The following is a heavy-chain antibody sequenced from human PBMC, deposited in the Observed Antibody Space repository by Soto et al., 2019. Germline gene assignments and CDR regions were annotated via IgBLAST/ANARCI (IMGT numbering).Heavy chain of an antibody. CDR3: AGAPVGTTWTFDY. CDR2: ISGSGTST. V-gene: IGHV3-23*01. J-gene: IGHJ4*02. D-gene: IGHD1-26*01. CDR1: KFTFGIHA. Sequence: EVQLLESGGGLVQPGGSLRLSCAASKFTFGIHAMNWVRQTPGKGLEWVSSISGSGTSTYYADSVKGRCTISRDNSKNTLYLQMSRLGADDAVSYYCAGAPVGTTWTFDYWGQGALVSVSS.